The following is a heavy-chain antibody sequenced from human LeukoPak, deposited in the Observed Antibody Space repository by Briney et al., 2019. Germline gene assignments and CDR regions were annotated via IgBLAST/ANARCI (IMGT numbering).Heavy chain of an antibody. D-gene: IGHD2-2*01. J-gene: IGHJ6*03. CDR1: GGSIGGYY. V-gene: IGHV4-59*01. CDR3: ARAHCSSTSCYYYYYMDV. Sequence: PSETLSLTCTVSGGSIGGYYWSWIRQPPGKGLEWIGYIYYSGSTNYNPSLKSRVTMSVDTSKNQFSLKLSSVTAADTAVYYCARAHCSSTSCYYYYYMDVWGKGTTVTVSS. CDR2: IYYSGST.